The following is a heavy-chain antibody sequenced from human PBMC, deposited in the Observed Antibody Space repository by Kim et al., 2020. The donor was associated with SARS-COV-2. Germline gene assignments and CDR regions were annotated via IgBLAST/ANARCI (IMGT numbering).Heavy chain of an antibody. J-gene: IGHJ6*02. V-gene: IGHV3-15*01. CDR2: IKSKTDGGTT. CDR1: GFTFSNAW. CDR3: TTDIRPYGSGSYYPFGYYYYGMDV. D-gene: IGHD3-10*01. Sequence: GGSLRLSCAASGFTFSNAWMSWVRQAPGKGLEWVGRIKSKTDGGTTDYAAPVKGRFTISRDDSKNTLYLQMNSLKTEDTAVYYCTTDIRPYGSGSYYPFGYYYYGMDVWGQGTTVTVSS.